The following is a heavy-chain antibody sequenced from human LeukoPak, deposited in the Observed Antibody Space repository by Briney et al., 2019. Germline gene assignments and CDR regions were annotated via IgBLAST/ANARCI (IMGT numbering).Heavy chain of an antibody. CDR3: ARASWDGYCSGGSCYEIDDY. D-gene: IGHD2-15*01. CDR2: IKQDGSEK. V-gene: IGHV3-7*01. CDR1: GFSFSTYW. Sequence: GGSLRLSCEASGFSFSTYWMTWVRQAPGKGLEWVANIKQDGSEKYYVDSVKGRFTISRDNAKNSLYLQMNSLRAEDTAVYYCARASWDGYCSGGSCYEIDDYWGQGTLVTVSS. J-gene: IGHJ4*02.